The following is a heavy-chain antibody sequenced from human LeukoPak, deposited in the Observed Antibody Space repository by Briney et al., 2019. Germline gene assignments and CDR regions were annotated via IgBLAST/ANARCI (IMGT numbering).Heavy chain of an antibody. Sequence: GRSLRLSCAASGLGFSDYWMHWVRQAPGKGLVWVSRINNAGSSTSYADSVKGRFTISRDNARNTLYLQMNSLRAEDTAVYYCAKVLLNYYDSRISHLGAFDIWGQGTMVTVSS. CDR2: INNAGSST. D-gene: IGHD3-22*01. J-gene: IGHJ3*02. CDR3: AKVLLNYYDSRISHLGAFDI. CDR1: GLGFSDYW. V-gene: IGHV3-74*01.